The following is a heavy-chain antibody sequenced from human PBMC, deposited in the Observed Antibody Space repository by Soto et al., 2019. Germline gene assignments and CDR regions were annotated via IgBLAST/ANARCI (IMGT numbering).Heavy chain of an antibody. V-gene: IGHV3-23*01. CDR1: GFTFSSYA. Sequence: EVQLLESGGGLVQPGGSLRLSCAASGFTFSSYAMNWVRQAPGKGLEWVSAISGSGGSTYYADSVKGRFTISRDNSKNTLYLQMNSLRAEDTAVYYCAKDTPIDDFWSGYTTNTYYGMDVWGQGTTVTVSS. CDR2: ISGSGGST. J-gene: IGHJ6*02. D-gene: IGHD3-3*01. CDR3: AKDTPIDDFWSGYTTNTYYGMDV.